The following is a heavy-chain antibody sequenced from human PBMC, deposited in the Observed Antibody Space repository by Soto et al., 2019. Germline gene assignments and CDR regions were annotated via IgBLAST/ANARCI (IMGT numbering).Heavy chain of an antibody. CDR1: GGSISSYY. V-gene: IGHV4-59*01. J-gene: IGHJ6*02. CDR2: ISYSGST. CDR3: AREGVSSSWYYYYGMDV. Sequence: SETLSLTCTVSGGSISSYYWSWIRQPPGKGLEWIGYISYSGSTNYGPSLKSRVTISVDTSKNQFSLKLTSVTAADTAVYYCAREGVSSSWYYYYGMDVWGQGTTVTVSS. D-gene: IGHD6-13*01.